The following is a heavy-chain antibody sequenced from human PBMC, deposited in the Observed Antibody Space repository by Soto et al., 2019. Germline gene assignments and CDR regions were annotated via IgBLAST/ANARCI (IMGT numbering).Heavy chain of an antibody. D-gene: IGHD6-19*01. Sequence: EVQLVESGGGLVKPGGSPRLSCAASGFTFSSYSMNWVRQAPGKGLEWVSCISSSSNNKYYADSVKGRCTISRDNAKNSLYLQMNSLRAEDTAVYYCARDRGSSGWYAGGWFDPWGQGTLVTVSS. CDR3: ARDRGSSGWYAGGWFDP. J-gene: IGHJ5*02. CDR2: ISSSSNNK. V-gene: IGHV3-21*01. CDR1: GFTFSSYS.